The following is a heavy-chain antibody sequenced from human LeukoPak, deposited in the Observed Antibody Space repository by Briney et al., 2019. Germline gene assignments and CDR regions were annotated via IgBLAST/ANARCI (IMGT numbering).Heavy chain of an antibody. CDR2: ISYDGSNK. J-gene: IGHJ4*02. D-gene: IGHD3-3*01. Sequence: GGSLRLSCAASGFTFSSYAMHWVRQAPGKGLEWVAVISYDGSNKYYADSVKGRFTISRDNSKNTLYLQMNSLRAEDTAVYYCAKDPASGFWSGHIDYWGQGTLVTVSS. CDR3: AKDPASGFWSGHIDY. CDR1: GFTFSSYA. V-gene: IGHV3-30-3*01.